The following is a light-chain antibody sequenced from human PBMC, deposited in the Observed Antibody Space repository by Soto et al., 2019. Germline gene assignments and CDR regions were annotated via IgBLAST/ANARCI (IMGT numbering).Light chain of an antibody. V-gene: IGLV2-14*01. CDR3: CSYTTSTTVV. Sequence: QSALTQPASVSGSPGQSITISCTGTSSDVGAYNYVSWYQQLPGKAPKLMIYEVSNRPSGVSNRFSGSKSGNTAFLTISGLQAEDEADYYCCSYTTSTTVVFGGGTKLTVL. J-gene: IGLJ2*01. CDR1: SSDVGAYNY. CDR2: EVS.